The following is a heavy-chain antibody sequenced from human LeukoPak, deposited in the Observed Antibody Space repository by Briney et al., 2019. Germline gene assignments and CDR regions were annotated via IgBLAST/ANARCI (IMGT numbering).Heavy chain of an antibody. D-gene: IGHD4-17*01. J-gene: IGHJ4*02. CDR1: GFTFSSYW. CDR2: INSGGSST. V-gene: IGHV3-74*01. CDR3: ARDKFTVTTAFGY. Sequence: GSLRPSFAASGFTFSSYWMHWVRQAPGEGLVWVSRINSGGSSTSYADSVKGRFTISRDNAKNTLYLQMNSLRAEDTAVYYCARDKFTVTTAFGYWGQGTLVTVSS.